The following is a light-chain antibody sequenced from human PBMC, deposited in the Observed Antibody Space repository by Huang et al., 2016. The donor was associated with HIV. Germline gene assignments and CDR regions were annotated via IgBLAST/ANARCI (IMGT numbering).Light chain of an antibody. CDR1: ESLLHSNGVYY. V-gene: IGKV2-28*01. J-gene: IGKJ4*01. Sequence: DIVLTQSPLSLPVTPGEPDSISCRSSESLLHSNGVYYLDWYLQKPGQPPRLLIYLGSNRASGVPDRFSCSGSGSDFTLKISRVEAADVGIYYCMQSLRASFTFGGGTKVEMK. CDR3: MQSLRASFT. CDR2: LGS.